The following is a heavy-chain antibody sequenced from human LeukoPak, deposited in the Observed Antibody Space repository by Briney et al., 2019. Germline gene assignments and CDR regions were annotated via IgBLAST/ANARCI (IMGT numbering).Heavy chain of an antibody. V-gene: IGHV3-33*01. D-gene: IGHD3-10*01. CDR3: ARDVPYYYASGSSKPLDY. J-gene: IGHJ4*02. CDR1: GFTFSNYS. Sequence: PRRSLRLSCAASGFTFSNYSMHWVRQAPGKGLEWVGVISYDGGNKYYADSVKGRFTIYRDNSKSPLYLQMNRLRAEDTAVYYCARDVPYYYASGSSKPLDYWGQGTLVTVSS. CDR2: ISYDGGNK.